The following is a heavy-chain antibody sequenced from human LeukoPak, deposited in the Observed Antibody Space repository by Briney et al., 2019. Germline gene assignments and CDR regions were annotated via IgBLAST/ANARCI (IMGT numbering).Heavy chain of an antibody. V-gene: IGHV3-23*01. CDR3: AKDLRNGDAYGFLDS. CDR1: GFTFSSSA. J-gene: IGHJ4*02. CDR2: IHSGGDKT. D-gene: IGHD2-21*02. Sequence: GGSLRLSCAASGFTFSSSAMNWVRQAPDRGLEWVSSIHSGGDKTYYADSVKGRFTISRDNSKNTLFLQMDSLRVEDTAIYYCAKDLRNGDAYGFLDSWGQGTLVTVSS.